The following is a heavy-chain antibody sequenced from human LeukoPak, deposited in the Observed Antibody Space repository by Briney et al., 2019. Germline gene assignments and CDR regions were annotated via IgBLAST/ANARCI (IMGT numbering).Heavy chain of an antibody. CDR1: GFTFSSYW. CDR3: ARDLTADYSGSYSFDY. Sequence: PGGSLRLSCAASGFTFSSYWMSWVRQAPGKGLEWVANIKQDGSEKYYVDSVKGRFTISRDNAKNSLYLQMNSLRAEDTAVYYCARDLTADYSGSYSFDYWGQGTLVTVSS. CDR2: IKQDGSEK. V-gene: IGHV3-7*01. D-gene: IGHD1-26*01. J-gene: IGHJ4*02.